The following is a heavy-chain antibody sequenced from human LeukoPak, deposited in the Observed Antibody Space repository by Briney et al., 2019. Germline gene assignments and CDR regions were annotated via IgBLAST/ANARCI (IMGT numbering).Heavy chain of an antibody. CDR1: GGSISGFY. D-gene: IGHD1-26*01. CDR2: IYYSGYT. Sequence: SETLSLTCTVSGGSISGFYWSWIRQPPGKGLEWIAYIYYSGYTNYNPSLKSRASISVDTSKNLCSLRLSSVTAADTAVYYCARHAIYSGGYSYWFDPWGLGTLVTVSS. J-gene: IGHJ5*02. CDR3: ARHAIYSGGYSYWFDP. V-gene: IGHV4-59*08.